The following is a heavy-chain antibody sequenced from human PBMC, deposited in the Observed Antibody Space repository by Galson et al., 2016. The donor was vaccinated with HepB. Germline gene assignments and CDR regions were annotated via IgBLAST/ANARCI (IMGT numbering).Heavy chain of an antibody. CDR1: GFTFSSYW. Sequence: SLRLSCAASGFTFSSYWMHWVRQTPGKGLVWVSRMNSDGIRTSHVDSVAGRFTISRDNAKNTLYLQMNGLRVEDTAVYFCARGGYSDTWYDYYGMDVWGQGTTVTVSS. CDR3: ARGGYSDTWYDYYGMDV. D-gene: IGHD1-26*01. V-gene: IGHV3-74*01. CDR2: MNSDGIRT. J-gene: IGHJ6*02.